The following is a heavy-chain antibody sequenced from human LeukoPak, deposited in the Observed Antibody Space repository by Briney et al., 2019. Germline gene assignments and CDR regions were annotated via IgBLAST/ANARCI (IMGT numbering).Heavy chain of an antibody. D-gene: IGHD5-18*01. CDR2: ISYDGSNK. V-gene: IGHV3-30-3*01. Sequence: PGGSLRLSCAASRFTFSSYAMHWVRQAPGKGLEWVAVISYDGSNKYYADSVKGRFTISRDNSKNTLYLQMNSLRAEDTAVYYCARGVREDTGMVYAPKITYYYGMDVWGQGTTVTVSS. CDR1: RFTFSSYA. CDR3: ARGVREDTGMVYAPKITYYYGMDV. J-gene: IGHJ6*02.